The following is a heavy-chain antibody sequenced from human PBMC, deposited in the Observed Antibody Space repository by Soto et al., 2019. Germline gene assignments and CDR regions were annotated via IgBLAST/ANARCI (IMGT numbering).Heavy chain of an antibody. J-gene: IGHJ4*02. CDR3: AKDSRRSSGWYYFDH. D-gene: IGHD6-19*01. CDR2: ISGSGGST. V-gene: IGHV3-23*01. Sequence: GGSLRLSCAASGLTFSSYAMSWVRQAPGKVLEWVSAISGSGGSTYYADSVKGRFTISRDNSKNTLYLQMNSLRAEDTAVYYCAKDSRRSSGWYYFDHWGQGTLVTVSS. CDR1: GLTFSSYA.